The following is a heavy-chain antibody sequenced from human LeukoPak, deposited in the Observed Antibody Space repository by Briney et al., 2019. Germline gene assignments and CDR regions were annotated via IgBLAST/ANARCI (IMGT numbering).Heavy chain of an antibody. CDR3: ARGRQLVRGIAVAGTDY. CDR2: ISGSGGST. J-gene: IGHJ4*02. CDR1: GFTFSSYA. V-gene: IGHV3-23*01. D-gene: IGHD6-19*01. Sequence: GGSLRLSCAASGFTFSSYAMSWVRQAPGKGLEWVSAISGSGGSTYYADSVKGRFTISRDNSKNTLYLQMNSLRAEDTAVYYCARGRQLVRGIAVAGTDYWGQGTLVTVSS.